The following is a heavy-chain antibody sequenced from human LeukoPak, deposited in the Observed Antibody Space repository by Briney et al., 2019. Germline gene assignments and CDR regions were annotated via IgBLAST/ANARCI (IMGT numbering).Heavy chain of an antibody. CDR3: AELGITMIGGV. V-gene: IGHV3-48*04. CDR2: ISSSGSTI. CDR1: GFTFSRYS. J-gene: IGHJ6*04. Sequence: GGSLRLSCAASGFTFSRYSMNWVRQAPGKGLEWVSYISSSGSTIYYADSVKGRFTISRGNAKNSLYLQMNSLRAEDTAVYYCAELGITMIGGVWGKGTTVTISS. D-gene: IGHD3-10*02.